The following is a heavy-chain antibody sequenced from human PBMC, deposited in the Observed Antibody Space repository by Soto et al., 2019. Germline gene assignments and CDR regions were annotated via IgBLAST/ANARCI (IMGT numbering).Heavy chain of an antibody. V-gene: IGHV1-3*01. Sequence: QVQLVQSGAEVKKPGASVKVSCKASGYTFTSYAMHWVRQAPGQRLEWMGWINAGNGNTKYSQKFQGRVTITRDTSASTAYMELSSLRSEDTAVYYCARDRGRAAAGDYYYYYYGMDVWGQGTTVTVSS. CDR2: INAGNGNT. D-gene: IGHD6-13*01. J-gene: IGHJ6*02. CDR3: ARDRGRAAAGDYYYYYYGMDV. CDR1: GYTFTSYA.